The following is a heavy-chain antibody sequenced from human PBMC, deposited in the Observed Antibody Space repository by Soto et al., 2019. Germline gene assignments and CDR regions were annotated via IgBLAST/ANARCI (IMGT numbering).Heavy chain of an antibody. J-gene: IGHJ5*02. V-gene: IGHV4-34*01. D-gene: IGHD2-21*01. Sequence: PAETLSLTYAVYGWSFSGYYCNWLRQPPGKGLESIGEINHSGNTNYNPSLRSRVTISIDTSKNQLSLNRTSVSAADTAVYYCARGRGDFDAWGQGTPVTVSS. CDR1: GWSFSGYY. CDR3: ARGRGDFDA. CDR2: INHSGNT.